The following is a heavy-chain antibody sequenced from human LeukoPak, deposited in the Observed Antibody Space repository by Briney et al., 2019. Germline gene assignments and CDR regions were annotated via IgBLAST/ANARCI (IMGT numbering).Heavy chain of an antibody. CDR3: ARAPGAWYSRLSDY. Sequence: GASVKVSCKASGYTFTSYGISWVRQAPGQGLEWMGWISAYNGNTNYAQKLQGRVTMTTDASTSTAYMELRSLRSDDTAVYYCARAPGAWYSRLSDYWGQGTLVTVSS. D-gene: IGHD1-1*01. CDR1: GYTFTSYG. CDR2: ISAYNGNT. J-gene: IGHJ4*02. V-gene: IGHV1-18*01.